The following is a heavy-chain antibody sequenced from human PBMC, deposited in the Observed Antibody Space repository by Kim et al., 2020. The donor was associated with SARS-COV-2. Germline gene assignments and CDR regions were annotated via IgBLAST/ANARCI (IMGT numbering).Heavy chain of an antibody. CDR3: ARGVHGDTNTNYYGMDV. J-gene: IGHJ6*02. V-gene: IGHV4-34*01. D-gene: IGHD4-17*01. CDR2: INHSGST. CDR1: GGSFSGYY. Sequence: SETLSLTCAVYGGSFSGYYWSWIRQPPGKGLEWIGEINHSGSTNYNPSLKSRVTISVDTSKNQFSLKLSSVTAADTAVYYCARGVHGDTNTNYYGMDVWGQGTTVTVSS.